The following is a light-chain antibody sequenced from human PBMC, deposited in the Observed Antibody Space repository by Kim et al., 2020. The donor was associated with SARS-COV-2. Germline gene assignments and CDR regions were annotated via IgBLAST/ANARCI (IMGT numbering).Light chain of an antibody. V-gene: IGKV3-20*01. CDR1: QSVSSDY. CDR2: GAS. J-gene: IGKJ4*01. Sequence: SPGERATLSCRASQSVSSDYLAWYQQKPGQAPRLLIYGASSRATGIPDRFSGSGSGTDFTLTINRLEPEDFAVYYCQQYGSSPLTFGGGTKVDIK. CDR3: QQYGSSPLT.